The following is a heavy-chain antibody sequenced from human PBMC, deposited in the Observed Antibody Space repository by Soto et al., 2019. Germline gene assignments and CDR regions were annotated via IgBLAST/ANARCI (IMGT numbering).Heavy chain of an antibody. Sequence: SETLSLTCAVYGGSFSGYYWSWIRQPPGKGLEWIGEINHSGSTNYNPSLKSRVTISVDTSKNQFSLKLSSVTAADTAVYYCAKGRREQRVDRRRNWFDPRGQGTLVTGSS. CDR3: AKGRREQRVDRRRNWFDP. D-gene: IGHD6-13*01. CDR2: INHSGST. CDR1: GGSFSGYY. J-gene: IGHJ5*02. V-gene: IGHV4-34*01.